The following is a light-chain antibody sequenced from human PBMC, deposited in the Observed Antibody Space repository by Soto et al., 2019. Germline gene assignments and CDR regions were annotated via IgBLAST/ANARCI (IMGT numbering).Light chain of an antibody. V-gene: IGLV2-8*01. CDR2: AVS. Sequence: QSVLTQPPSASGSPGQSVTISCTGTSSDVGGYNYVSWYQQHPGKAPKLMIYAVSDRPPGVSDRFSGSKSGITASLTISGLQTEDEADYYCISYTDRQSYLFGTGTKVTVL. J-gene: IGLJ1*01. CDR1: SSDVGGYNY. CDR3: ISYTDRQSYL.